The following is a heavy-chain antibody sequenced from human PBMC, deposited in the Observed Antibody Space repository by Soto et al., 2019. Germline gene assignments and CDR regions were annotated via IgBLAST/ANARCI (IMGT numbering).Heavy chain of an antibody. CDR1: GGSIGSNY. Sequence: PSETLSLTCTVSGGSIGSNYWSWIRQPPGKGLEWIGYISDSGSTNYNPSLKSRVTISEDMSTNQFSLNLPSVTAAGTALYYCARNSVDGYSYGMYYFDSWCQGTLVTVSS. J-gene: IGHJ4*02. CDR3: ARNSVDGYSYGMYYFDS. V-gene: IGHV4-59*01. CDR2: ISDSGST. D-gene: IGHD5-18*01.